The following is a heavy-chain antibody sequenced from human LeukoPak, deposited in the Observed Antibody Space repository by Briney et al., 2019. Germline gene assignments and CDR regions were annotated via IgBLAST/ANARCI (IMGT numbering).Heavy chain of an antibody. V-gene: IGHV5-51*01. Sequence: GESLQISSHGSGYSFTSYWIGWVRQLPGKGREWMGIIYPGDSDTRYSPSFQGQVTISADKSIHTPYLQWSSLKASDTAMYYCASRDYYDSSAPWDYWGQGTLDTVSS. CDR3: ASRDYYDSSAPWDY. D-gene: IGHD3-22*01. J-gene: IGHJ4*02. CDR2: IYPGDSDT. CDR1: GYSFTSYW.